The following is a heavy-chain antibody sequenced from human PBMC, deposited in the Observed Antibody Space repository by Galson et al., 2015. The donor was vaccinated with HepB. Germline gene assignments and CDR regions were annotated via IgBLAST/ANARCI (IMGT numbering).Heavy chain of an antibody. CDR2: VSGYDGSA. CDR3: ARDSRLELQLNNYYSYGMGV. CDR1: GYDFNKYG. J-gene: IGHJ6*02. V-gene: IGHV1-18*01. Sequence: SVKVSCKASGYDFNKYGLSWVRQAPGQGLEWMGWVSGYDGSANYSPKFQGRVTMTTQTSTGTAYMETRSLRSDDTAVYYCARDSRLELQLNNYYSYGMGVWGQGTAVRVS. D-gene: IGHD1-7*01.